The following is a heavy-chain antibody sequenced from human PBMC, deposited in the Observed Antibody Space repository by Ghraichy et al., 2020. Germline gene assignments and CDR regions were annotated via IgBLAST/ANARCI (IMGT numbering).Heavy chain of an antibody. Sequence: GGSLRLSCAASYFTVSGNYMTWVRQAPGKGLEWVSVIYSGYNTYYADSVKGRFTISRDESKNMVYLHMNSLRAEDTAIYYCAGDTHSRERSDHWGQGTLVTVSS. CDR1: YFTVSGNY. V-gene: IGHV3-53*01. J-gene: IGHJ4*02. D-gene: IGHD2-15*01. CDR3: AGDTHSRERSDH. CDR2: IYSGYNT.